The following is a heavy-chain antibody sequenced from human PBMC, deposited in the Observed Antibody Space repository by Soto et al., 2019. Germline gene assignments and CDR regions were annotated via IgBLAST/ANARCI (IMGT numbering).Heavy chain of an antibody. Sequence: PVGSLRLSCAASGFTVSSNYMSWVRQAPGKGLEWVSVIYGCGSTYYADSVKGRFTISRDNSKNTLYLQMNSLRAEDTAVYYCASTIITTDAFDIWGQGTMVTVSS. J-gene: IGHJ3*02. CDR2: IYGCGST. V-gene: IGHV3-53*01. CDR3: ASTIITTDAFDI. D-gene: IGHD3-22*01. CDR1: GFTVSSNY.